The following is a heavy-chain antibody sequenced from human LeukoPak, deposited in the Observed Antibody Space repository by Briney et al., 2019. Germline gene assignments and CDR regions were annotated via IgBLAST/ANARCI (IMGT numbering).Heavy chain of an antibody. J-gene: IGHJ6*03. CDR2: ISGSGGGT. Sequence: GGSLRLSCAASGFTFSNYGLSWVRQAPGKGLEWVSTISGSGGGTYYADSVKGRFTISRDNSKNTLFLQMNSLRAEDTAVYYCAKDLRGSLYSYYMDVWGKGTTVTISS. V-gene: IGHV3-23*01. D-gene: IGHD3-10*01. CDR3: AKDLRGSLYSYYMDV. CDR1: GFTFSNYG.